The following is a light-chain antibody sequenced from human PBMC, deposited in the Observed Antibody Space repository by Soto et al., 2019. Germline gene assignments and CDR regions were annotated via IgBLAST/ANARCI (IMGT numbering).Light chain of an antibody. CDR2: DVS. J-gene: IGLJ1*01. CDR3: SSYTSSSPPNYV. Sequence: QSLLTQPASVSGSPGQSITISCTGASSDVGGYNYVSWYQQHPGKAPKLMIYDVSNRPSGVSNRFSGSKSGNTASLTISGLQAEDEADYYCSSYTSSSPPNYVFGTGTKVTVL. CDR1: SSDVGGYNY. V-gene: IGLV2-14*01.